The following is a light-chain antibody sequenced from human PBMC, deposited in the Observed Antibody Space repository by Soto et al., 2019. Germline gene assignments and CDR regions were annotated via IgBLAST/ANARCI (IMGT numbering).Light chain of an antibody. CDR2: GVS. Sequence: EIVMTQSPATLSVSPGERATLSCRASQRLSSNLAWYQQKPGQAPRLLIYGVSTRATGVPARFSGSGSGTDFTLTISSLEAEDFAVYYCQQRSNWPPITFGQGTRLEI. J-gene: IGKJ5*01. CDR3: QQRSNWPPIT. CDR1: QRLSSN. V-gene: IGKV3-11*01.